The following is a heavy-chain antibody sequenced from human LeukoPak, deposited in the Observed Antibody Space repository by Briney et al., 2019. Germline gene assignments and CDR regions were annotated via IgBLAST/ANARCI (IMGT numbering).Heavy chain of an antibody. J-gene: IGHJ4*02. CDR1: GFTFSSYW. CDR2: IKQDGSEK. V-gene: IGHV3-7*03. CDR3: AREGRYCSSTSCPYYFDY. Sequence: GGSLRLSCAASGFTFSSYWMSWVRQAPGKGLEWVANIKQDGSEKYYVDSVKGRFTISRDNSKNTLYLQMNSLRAEDTAAYYCAREGRYCSSTSCPYYFDYWGQGTLVTVSS. D-gene: IGHD2-2*01.